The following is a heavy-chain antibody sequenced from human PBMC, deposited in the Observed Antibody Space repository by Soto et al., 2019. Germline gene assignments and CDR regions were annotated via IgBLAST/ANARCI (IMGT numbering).Heavy chain of an antibody. CDR1: GFTASNNY. CDR2: IFRTGDT. CDR3: ARDGADNWV. V-gene: IGHV3-66*01. J-gene: IGHJ4*02. D-gene: IGHD1-1*01. Sequence: ELQLVASGGGLVQPGGSLRLSCAASGFTASNNYVRRVRQAPGKGLEWVPLIFRTGDTRYADSVKSRFTISRDSSSNTLYLQMNSLRVEDTAVAYCARDGADNWVGGQGTHVTVSS.